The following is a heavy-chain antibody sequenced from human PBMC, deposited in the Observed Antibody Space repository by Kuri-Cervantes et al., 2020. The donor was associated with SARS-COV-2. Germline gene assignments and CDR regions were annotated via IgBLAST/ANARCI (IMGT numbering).Heavy chain of an antibody. V-gene: IGHV3-21*01. J-gene: IGHJ4*02. CDR3: ARGPSFGVADY. D-gene: IGHD3-3*01. CDR1: GFTFSDYD. Sequence: GESLKISCAASGFTFSDYDMNWVRQAPGKGLEWVSSISGSSSCIYYTDSVKGRFTISRDNAKNSLYLQMNSLRVEDTAVYYCARGPSFGVADYWGQGTLVTVSS. CDR2: ISGSSSCI.